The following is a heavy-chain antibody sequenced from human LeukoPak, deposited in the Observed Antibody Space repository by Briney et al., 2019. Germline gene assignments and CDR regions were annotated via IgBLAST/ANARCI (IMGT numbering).Heavy chain of an antibody. CDR1: GFTFSNAW. CDR2: IKSKTDGGTT. Sequence: SGVSLRFSCAASGFTFSNAWMSGVRQAPGKGLEWGGRIKSKTDGGTTNYASPVKGRFTISRDDSKNALYLKMNSLKPEDTAVYYSTTQPSVTVTTISSYYYYYIDVWGKGTTVTVSS. CDR3: TTQPSVTVTTISSYYYYYIDV. V-gene: IGHV3-15*01. D-gene: IGHD4-17*01. J-gene: IGHJ6*03.